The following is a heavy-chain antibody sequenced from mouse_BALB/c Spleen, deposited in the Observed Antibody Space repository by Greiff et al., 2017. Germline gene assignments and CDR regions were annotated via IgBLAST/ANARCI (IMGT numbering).Heavy chain of an antibody. CDR3: ARSYDGPPLYAMDY. J-gene: IGHJ4*01. Sequence: EVKLVESGPSLVKPSQTLSLTCSVTGDSITSGYWNWIRKFPGNKLEYMGYISYSGSTYYNPSLKSRISITRDTSKNQYYLQLNSVTTEDTATYYGARSYDGPPLYAMDYWGQGTSVTVSS. D-gene: IGHD2-3*01. CDR1: GDSITSGY. CDR2: ISYSGST. V-gene: IGHV3-8*02.